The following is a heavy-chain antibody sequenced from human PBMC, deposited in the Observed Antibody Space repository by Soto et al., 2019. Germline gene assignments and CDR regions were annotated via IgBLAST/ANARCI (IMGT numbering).Heavy chain of an antibody. V-gene: IGHV1-69*13. CDR2: IIPIFGTA. D-gene: IGHD2-8*01. J-gene: IGHJ4*02. Sequence: ASVKVSCKASGGTFSSYAISWVRQAPGQGLEWMGGIIPIFGTANYAQKFQGRVTITADESTSTAYMELSSLRSEDTAVYYCARAESRYCTNGVCYVGHFDYWGQGTLVTVSS. CDR3: ARAESRYCTNGVCYVGHFDY. CDR1: GGTFSSYA.